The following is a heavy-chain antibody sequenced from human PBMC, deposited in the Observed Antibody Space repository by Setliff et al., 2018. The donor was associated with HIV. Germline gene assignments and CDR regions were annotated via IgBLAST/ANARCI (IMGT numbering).Heavy chain of an antibody. V-gene: IGHV3-21*01. Sequence: GGSLRLSCAASGFTFSSYSMNWVRQAPGKGLEWVSFISSSSSYIYYADSVKGRFTISRDYAKNSLYLQMNSLRADDTAVYYCGKAPTWGSVDYWGQGTLVTVSS. J-gene: IGHJ4*02. D-gene: IGHD3-16*01. CDR2: ISSSSSYI. CDR1: GFTFSSYS. CDR3: GKAPTWGSVDY.